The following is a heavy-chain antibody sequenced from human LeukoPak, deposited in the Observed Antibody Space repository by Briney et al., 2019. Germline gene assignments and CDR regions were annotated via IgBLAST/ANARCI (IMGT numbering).Heavy chain of an antibody. V-gene: IGHV3-30*02. D-gene: IGHD2-2*01. CDR2: IHYDGPEK. CDR3: AKDVVGHQWVENY. J-gene: IGHJ4*02. Sequence: GGSLRLSCAASGFIFSNYGMHWVRQAPGKGLEWVAFIHYDGPEKYYGDSVKGRFTVSRDNSKNTVYLQMNSLRAEDTAVYYCAKDVVGHQWVENYWGQGTLVTVSS. CDR1: GFIFSNYG.